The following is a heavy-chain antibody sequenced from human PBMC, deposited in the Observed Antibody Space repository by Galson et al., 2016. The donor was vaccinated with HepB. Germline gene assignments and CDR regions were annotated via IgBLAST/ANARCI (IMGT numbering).Heavy chain of an antibody. CDR2: ISYDGVNE. CDR3: AKDGTIEWLLNGGYFDY. V-gene: IGHV3-30*18. D-gene: IGHD3-3*01. CDR1: GFTFNSFG. J-gene: IGHJ4*02. Sequence: SLRLSCATSGFTFNSFGMLWVRQVPGKGLEWVALISYDGVNEYYADSVKGRFTISRDNSKNTLYLQMNSLRAEDTAVYYCAKDGTIEWLLNGGYFDYWGQGTLVTVSS.